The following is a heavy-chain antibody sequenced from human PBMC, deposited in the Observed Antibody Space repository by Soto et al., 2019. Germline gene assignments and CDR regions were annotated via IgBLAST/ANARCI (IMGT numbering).Heavy chain of an antibody. CDR3: ARLTMVRGVISSVFDY. CDR1: GGSISSYY. D-gene: IGHD3-10*01. J-gene: IGHJ4*02. CDR2: IYYSGST. Sequence: SETLSLTCTVSGGSISSYYWSWIRQPPGKGLEWIGYIYYSGSTNYNPSLKSRVTISVDTSKNQFSLKLSSVTAADTAVYYCARLTMVRGVISSVFDYWGQGTLVTVSS. V-gene: IGHV4-59*08.